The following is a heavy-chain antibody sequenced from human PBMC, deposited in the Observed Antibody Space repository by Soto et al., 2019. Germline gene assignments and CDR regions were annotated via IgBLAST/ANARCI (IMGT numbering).Heavy chain of an antibody. D-gene: IGHD6-6*01. CDR1: GGSISSGDYY. CDR3: ARFIAARPTRPNWFDP. Sequence: PSETLSLTCTVSGGSISSGDYYWSWIRKPPGKGLEWIGYVYYSGSTYYNPSLKSRVTISVDTSKNQFSLKLSSVTAADTAVYYCARFIAARPTRPNWFDPWGQGTLVTVSS. J-gene: IGHJ5*02. V-gene: IGHV4-30-4*01. CDR2: VYYSGST.